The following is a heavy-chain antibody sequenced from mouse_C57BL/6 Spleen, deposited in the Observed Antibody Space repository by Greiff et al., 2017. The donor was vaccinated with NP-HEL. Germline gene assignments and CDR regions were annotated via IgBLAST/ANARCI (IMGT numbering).Heavy chain of an antibody. Sequence: EVQLQQSGPELVKPGASVKISCKASGYTFTDYYMNWVKQSHGKSLEWIGDINPNNGGTSYNQKFKGKATLTVDKSSSTAYMELRSLTSEDSAVYYCARGNYGSSYVGAMDYWGQGTSVTVSS. CDR2: INPNNGGT. J-gene: IGHJ4*01. V-gene: IGHV1-26*01. D-gene: IGHD1-1*01. CDR1: GYTFTDYY. CDR3: ARGNYGSSYVGAMDY.